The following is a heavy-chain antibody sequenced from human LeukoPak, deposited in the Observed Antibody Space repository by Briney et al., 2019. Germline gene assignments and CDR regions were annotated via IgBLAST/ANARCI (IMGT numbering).Heavy chain of an antibody. CDR3: AKDSGSWYFGAFDI. CDR1: GFTLDDYA. J-gene: IGHJ3*02. Sequence: GGSLRLSCAASGFTLDDYAIHWVRQAPGKGLEWVSGISWNSGSIGYADSVKGRFTISRDNAKNSLYLQMNSLRAEDTALYYCAKDSGSWYFGAFDIWGQGTMVTVSS. V-gene: IGHV3-9*01. CDR2: ISWNSGSI. D-gene: IGHD6-13*01.